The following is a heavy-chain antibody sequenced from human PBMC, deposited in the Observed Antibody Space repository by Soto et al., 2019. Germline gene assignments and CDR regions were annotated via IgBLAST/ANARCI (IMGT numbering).Heavy chain of an antibody. V-gene: IGHV4-59*01. Sequence: KTSETLSLTCNVSGGSIRSYYWNWIRQPPGKTLEWIGDVYYSGSANYNPSLKSRVTISVDMSKNQFSLKLNSVTAADTAVYYCARGSMVRGPTPFDYWGQGTLVTVSS. D-gene: IGHD3-10*01. CDR1: GGSIRSYY. CDR2: VYYSGSA. CDR3: ARGSMVRGPTPFDY. J-gene: IGHJ4*02.